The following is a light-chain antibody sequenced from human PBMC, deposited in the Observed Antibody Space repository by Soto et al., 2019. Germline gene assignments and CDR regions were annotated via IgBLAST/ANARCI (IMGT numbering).Light chain of an antibody. CDR2: WAS. CDR3: QQYFSTPLT. Sequence: DIVMTQSPDSLAVSLGERATINCKSSQSVLYSSKNKNFLAWYLQKPGQPPKLLIYWASTRESGVPDRFSGGGSGTDFPLTISSLQAEDVAVYYCQQYFSTPLTFGGGTKVEIK. CDR1: QSVLYSSKNKNF. V-gene: IGKV4-1*01. J-gene: IGKJ4*01.